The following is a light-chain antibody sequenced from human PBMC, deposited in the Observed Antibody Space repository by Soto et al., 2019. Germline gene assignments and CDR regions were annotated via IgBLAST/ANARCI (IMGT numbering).Light chain of an antibody. CDR1: QSVSSTY. V-gene: IGKV3-20*01. Sequence: EIVLTQSPGTLSLSPGERATLSCRASQSVSSTYLAWYQQKPGQTPRLLIHGASSRATGIPDRFSGSGSGTDFTLSISRLEPEDFAVYYCHQYGSSPQTFGQGTKLEI. CDR2: GAS. CDR3: HQYGSSPQT. J-gene: IGKJ2*01.